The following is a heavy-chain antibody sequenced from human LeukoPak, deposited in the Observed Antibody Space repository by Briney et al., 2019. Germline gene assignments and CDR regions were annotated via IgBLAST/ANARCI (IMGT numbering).Heavy chain of an antibody. V-gene: IGHV3-21*01. CDR3: ARDSSGYNPEYFQH. CDR2: ISSSSSYI. CDR1: GFTFSSYS. J-gene: IGHJ1*01. Sequence: GGSLRLSCAASGFTFSSYSMNWVRQAPGKGLEWVSSISSSSSYIYYADSVKGRFTVSRDNAKNSLYLQMNSLRAEDTAVYYCARDSSGYNPEYFQHWGQGTLVTVSS. D-gene: IGHD3-22*01.